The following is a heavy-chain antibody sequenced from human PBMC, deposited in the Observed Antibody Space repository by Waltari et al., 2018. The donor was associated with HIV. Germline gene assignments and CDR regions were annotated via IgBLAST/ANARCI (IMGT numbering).Heavy chain of an antibody. CDR3: AKVPEKLPQFYNYYDSSGYYDLEYYGMDV. J-gene: IGHJ6*02. D-gene: IGHD3-22*01. CDR2: ISGSGGST. V-gene: IGHV3-23*01. CDR1: GFTFSSYA. Sequence: EVQLLESGGGLVQPGGSLRLSCAASGFTFSSYAMSWVRQAPGKGLEWVSAISGSGGSTYYADSVKGRFTISRDNSKNTLYLQMNSLRAEDTAVYYCAKVPEKLPQFYNYYDSSGYYDLEYYGMDVWGQGTTVTVSS.